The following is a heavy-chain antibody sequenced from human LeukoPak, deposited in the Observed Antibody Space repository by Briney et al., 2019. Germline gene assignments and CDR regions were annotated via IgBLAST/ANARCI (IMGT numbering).Heavy chain of an antibody. V-gene: IGHV3-64*01. CDR2: ISSNGGST. Sequence: PGGSLRLSCAASGCTFSSYAMHWVRQAPSKGREYVSAISSNGGSTYYANSVKGRFTISRDNSKNTLFLQMGSLRAEDMAVYYCARGGSIAARPIDYWGQGTLVTVSS. CDR1: GCTFSSYA. CDR3: ARGGSIAARPIDY. D-gene: IGHD6-6*01. J-gene: IGHJ4*02.